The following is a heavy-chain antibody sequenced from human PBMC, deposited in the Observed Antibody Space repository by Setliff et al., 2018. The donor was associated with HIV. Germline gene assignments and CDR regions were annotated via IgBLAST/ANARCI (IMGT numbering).Heavy chain of an antibody. V-gene: IGHV3-30*04. CDR1: GFPFSNYA. CDR3: ARDSNTYYDILIGNIYMALLDD. CDR2: ISDDGSDK. J-gene: IGHJ4*02. D-gene: IGHD3-9*01. Sequence: GSLRLSCGVSGFPFSNYAMHWVRQAPGKGLEWVAIISDDGSDKHFADSVKGRFTISRDNSKNTLYLQMNSLRAEDTAVYYCARDSNTYYDILIGNIYMALLDDWGQGTLVTVSS.